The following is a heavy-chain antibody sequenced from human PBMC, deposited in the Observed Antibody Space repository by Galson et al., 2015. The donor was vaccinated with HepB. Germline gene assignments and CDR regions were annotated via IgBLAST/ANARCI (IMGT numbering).Heavy chain of an antibody. V-gene: IGHV3-48*03. D-gene: IGHD3-22*01. J-gene: IGHJ4*02. Sequence: SLRLSCAASGFTLSSYGMNWVRQAPGKGLEWISYISSRSTIVQYADSVKGRFTISRDNAKNSLYLQMNSLRAEDTAVYYCARGAAYYYESSGYLPGFNDYWGQGNLVTVSS. CDR3: ARGAAYYYESSGYLPGFNDY. CDR2: ISSRSTIV. CDR1: GFTLSSYG.